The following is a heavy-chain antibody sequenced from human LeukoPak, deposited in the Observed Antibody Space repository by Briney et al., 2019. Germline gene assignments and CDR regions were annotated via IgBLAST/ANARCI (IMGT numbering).Heavy chain of an antibody. CDR1: GFTFSSYG. CDR2: ISSSGSTI. CDR3: ARAARNYYGSGSYTPHFDY. J-gene: IGHJ4*02. D-gene: IGHD3-10*01. Sequence: GGSLRLSCAASGFTFSSYGMNWVRLAPGKGLEWVSYISSSGSTIYYADSVKGRFTISRDNAKNSLYLQMNSLRAEDTAVYYCARAARNYYGSGSYTPHFDYWGQGTLVTVSS. V-gene: IGHV3-48*03.